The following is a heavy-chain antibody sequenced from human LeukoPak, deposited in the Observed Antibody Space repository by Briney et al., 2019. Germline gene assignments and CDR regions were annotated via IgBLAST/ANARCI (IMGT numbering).Heavy chain of an antibody. D-gene: IGHD3-3*01. CDR3: ARFGSKIQIRFLEWSLSLDI. J-gene: IGHJ3*02. Sequence: ASVTVSCKASGYTFTGYYIHWVRQAPGQGLEWMGWINPNRGGTNYAQKFQGSVTMTRDTSISTVYMELIRLRSDDTAVYYCARFGSKIQIRFLEWSLSLDIWGKGTMVTVSS. CDR2: INPNRGGT. V-gene: IGHV1-2*02. CDR1: GYTFTGYY.